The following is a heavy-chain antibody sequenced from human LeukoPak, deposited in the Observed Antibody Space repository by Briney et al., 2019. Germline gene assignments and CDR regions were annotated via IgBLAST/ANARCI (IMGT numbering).Heavy chain of an antibody. D-gene: IGHD6-6*01. CDR3: ASDEEYSSSSSTPY. Sequence: GGSLRLSCAASGFTFRSYSMNWARQAPGKGLDWVSSISSSSNYIYYADSVKGRFTISRDNAKNSLYLQMNSLRAEDTAVYYCASDEEYSSSSSTPYWGQGTLVTVSS. V-gene: IGHV3-21*01. CDR1: GFTFRSYS. CDR2: ISSSSNYI. J-gene: IGHJ4*02.